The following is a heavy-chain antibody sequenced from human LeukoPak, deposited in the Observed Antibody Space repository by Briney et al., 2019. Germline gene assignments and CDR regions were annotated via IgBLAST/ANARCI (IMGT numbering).Heavy chain of an antibody. J-gene: IGHJ3*02. D-gene: IGHD3-10*01. Sequence: SETLSLTCTVSGGSISSYYWSWLRQPAGKGLEWIGRIYTSGSTNYNPSLKSRVTMSVDTSKNQFSLKLSSVTAADTAVYYCASGSGSYRNAFDIWGQGTMVTVSS. CDR1: GGSISSYY. V-gene: IGHV4-4*07. CDR3: ASGSGSYRNAFDI. CDR2: IYTSGST.